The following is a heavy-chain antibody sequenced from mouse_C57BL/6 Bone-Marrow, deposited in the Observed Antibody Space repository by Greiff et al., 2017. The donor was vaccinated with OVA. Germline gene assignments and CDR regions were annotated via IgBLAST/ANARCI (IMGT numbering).Heavy chain of an antibody. CDR3: ARNARWFAY. V-gene: IGHV1-64*01. Sequence: QVQLQQPGAELVKPGASVKLSCKASGYTFTSYWMHWVKQRPGQGLEWIGMIHPNSGSTNYNEKFKSKATLTVDKSSSTAYMQLSSLTSVDSAVYYCARNARWFAYWGQGTLVTVSA. CDR1: GYTFTSYW. J-gene: IGHJ3*01. CDR2: IHPNSGST.